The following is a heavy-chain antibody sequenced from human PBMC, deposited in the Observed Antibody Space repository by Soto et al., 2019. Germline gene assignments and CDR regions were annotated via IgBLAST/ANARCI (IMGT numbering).Heavy chain of an antibody. V-gene: IGHV1-18*04. J-gene: IGHJ4*02. D-gene: IGHD6-19*01. CDR2: TYNGNT. CDR3: ARESSGWPPFY. Sequence: ASVKVSCKASGYTFTGYYMHWVRQAPGQGPEWMGWTYNGNTRYAQKFQGRVTMTTEASTSTAYMDLRSLTSDDTAVYYCARESSGWPPFYWGQGTPVTVSS. CDR1: GYTFTGYY.